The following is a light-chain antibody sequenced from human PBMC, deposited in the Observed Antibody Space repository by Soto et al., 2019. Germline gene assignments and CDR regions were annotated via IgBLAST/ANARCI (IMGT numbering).Light chain of an antibody. CDR3: CSYAGSYLV. CDR1: SSDVGGYNY. J-gene: IGLJ2*01. CDR2: DVS. Sequence: QSALTQPRSVSGSPGQSVTISCTGTSSDVGGYNYVSWYQQHPGKAPKLMIYDVSKRPSGVPDRFSGSKSGNTASLTISGLQAEDEADYDWCSYAGSYLVFGGGTKGTVL. V-gene: IGLV2-11*01.